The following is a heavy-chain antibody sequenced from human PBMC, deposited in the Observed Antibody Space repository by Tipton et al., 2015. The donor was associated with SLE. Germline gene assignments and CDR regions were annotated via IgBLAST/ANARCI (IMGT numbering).Heavy chain of an antibody. D-gene: IGHD6-13*01. V-gene: IGHV1-2*02. Sequence: QVQLVQSGAEVKKPGASVKVSCKASGYTFTGYYLHWVRQAPGQGLEWMGWIKPNSGGTNYAQKFQGRVTMTRDTSISTAYMELRSLRSDDTAMYYCARPSTWGYYFDYWGQGTLVTVSS. J-gene: IGHJ4*02. CDR1: GYTFTGYY. CDR3: ARPSTWGYYFDY. CDR2: IKPNSGGT.